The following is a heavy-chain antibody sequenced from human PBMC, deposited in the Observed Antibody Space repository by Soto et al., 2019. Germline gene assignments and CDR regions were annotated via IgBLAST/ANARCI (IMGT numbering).Heavy chain of an antibody. V-gene: IGHV1-3*04. CDR1: GYTFTSYA. CDR2: INTGNGNT. J-gene: IGHJ4*02. Sequence: GASVKVSCKASGYTFTSYAMHWVRQAPGQRLEWMGWINTGNGNTKYSQKFQGRVTITRDTFASTAYMELSSLRSEDTAVYYCAREISGWRFDYWGQGTLVTVSS. D-gene: IGHD6-19*01. CDR3: AREISGWRFDY.